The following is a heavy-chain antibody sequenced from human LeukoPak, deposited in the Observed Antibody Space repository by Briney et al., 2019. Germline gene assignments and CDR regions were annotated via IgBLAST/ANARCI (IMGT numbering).Heavy chain of an antibody. CDR2: ISWNSGSI. CDR1: GFTFDDYA. J-gene: IGHJ4*02. D-gene: IGHD3-22*01. CDR3: AKDMKYKQVVITRGGVVWDY. V-gene: IGHV3-9*01. Sequence: TGGSLRLSCAASGFTFDDYAMRWVRQAPGKGLEWVSGISWNSGSIGYADSVKGRFTISRDNAKNSLYLQMNSLRAEDTALYYCAKDMKYKQVVITRGGVVWDYWGQGTLFTVSS.